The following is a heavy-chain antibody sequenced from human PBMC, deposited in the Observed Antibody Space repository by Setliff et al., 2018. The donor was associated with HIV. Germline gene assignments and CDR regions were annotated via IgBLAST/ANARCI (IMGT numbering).Heavy chain of an antibody. Sequence: GGSLRLSCAVSGFTLSNFWMHWVRQAPGKGLVWVSRINNDGSSATYADSVQGRFTISSDNSKNTLSLQMNSLRAEDTAVYYCARDRSARLSLDYYFDFWGQGTLVTVSS. J-gene: IGHJ4*02. CDR3: ARDRSARLSLDYYFDF. CDR2: INNDGSSA. D-gene: IGHD6-6*01. CDR1: GFTLSNFW. V-gene: IGHV3-74*01.